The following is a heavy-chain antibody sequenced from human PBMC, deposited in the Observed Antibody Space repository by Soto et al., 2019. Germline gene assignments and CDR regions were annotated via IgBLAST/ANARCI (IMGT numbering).Heavy chain of an antibody. CDR3: AKVPRGSGWLYFDY. D-gene: IGHD6-19*01. J-gene: IGHJ4*02. CDR1: GFTFSSYG. V-gene: IGHV3-30*18. CDR2: ISYDGSNK. Sequence: GGSLRLSCAASGFTFSSYGMHWVRQAPGKGLEWVAVISYDGSNKYYADSVKGRFTISRDNSKNTLYLQMNSLRAEDTAVYYCAKVPRGSGWLYFDYWGQGTQVTVSS.